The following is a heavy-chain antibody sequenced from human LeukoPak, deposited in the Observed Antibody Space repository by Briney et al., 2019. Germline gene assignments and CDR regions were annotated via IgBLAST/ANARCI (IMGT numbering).Heavy chain of an antibody. Sequence: PGRSLRLSCAASGFTFSSYAMHWVRQSLGKGLEWVAVMSYDGFNKYYADSVKGRFTISRDNSKNTLYLQMNSLRAEDTAVYYCAKTKGNSYCYYCDYWGQGTLVTVSS. J-gene: IGHJ4*02. CDR2: MSYDGFNK. CDR1: GFTFSSYA. D-gene: IGHD5-18*01. CDR3: AKTKGNSYCYYCDY. V-gene: IGHV3-30*18.